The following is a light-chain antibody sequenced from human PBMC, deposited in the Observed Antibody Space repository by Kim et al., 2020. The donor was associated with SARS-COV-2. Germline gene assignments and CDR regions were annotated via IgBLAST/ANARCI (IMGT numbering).Light chain of an antibody. V-gene: IGLV1-40*01. J-gene: IGLJ2*01. Sequence: QPVLTQPPSVSGAPGQRVTISCTGSSSNIGAGYDVHWYQQLPGTAPKLLIYGNSNRPPGGPARFSGSKSGTSASLAITGLEAEDEADYYCQSYDSSLSGFVVFGGGTQLTVL. CDR1: SSNIGAGYD. CDR2: GNS. CDR3: QSYDSSLSGFVV.